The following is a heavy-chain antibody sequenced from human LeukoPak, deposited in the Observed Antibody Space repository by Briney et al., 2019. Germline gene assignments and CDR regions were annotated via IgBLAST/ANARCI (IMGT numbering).Heavy chain of an antibody. J-gene: IGHJ6*03. V-gene: IGHV5-51*01. CDR3: ARHRWTDLAYFDYMAV. Sequence: GESLQISCKASGYNFATYWIAWVRQMPGKGLEWVAIIFPADSETKYSPSFRGQVTISADKSISTAYLQWSSLKASDTAMYYCARHRWTDLAYFDYMAVWNKRPTITVSS. D-gene: IGHD3/OR15-3a*01. CDR2: IFPADSET. CDR1: GYNFATYW.